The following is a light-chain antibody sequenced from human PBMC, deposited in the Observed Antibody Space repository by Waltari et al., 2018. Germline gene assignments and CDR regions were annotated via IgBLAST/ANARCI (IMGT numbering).Light chain of an antibody. Sequence: DIVMTQSPDSLAVSLGERATINCKSSRNVLHSPNNKNYLAWYQQKPGQPPKLLISWASTRESGVPDRFSDSGSGTDFTLTISSLQAEDVAVYYCKQCYSSPRTFGQGTKVEIK. J-gene: IGKJ1*01. V-gene: IGKV4-1*01. CDR3: KQCYSSPRT. CDR2: WAS. CDR1: RNVLHSPNNKNY.